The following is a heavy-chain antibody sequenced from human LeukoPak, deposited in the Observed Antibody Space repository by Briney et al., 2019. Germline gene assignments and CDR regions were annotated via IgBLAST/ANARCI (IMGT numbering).Heavy chain of an antibody. Sequence: GGSLRLSCAASGFTFSGSAMHWVRQASGKGLEWVGRIRSKANSYATAYAASVKGRFTISRDDSKNTAYLQMNSLKTEDTAVYYCTTYSLLWFGEGFDPWGQGTLVTVSS. CDR2: IRSKANSYAT. D-gene: IGHD3-10*01. J-gene: IGHJ5*02. CDR3: TTYSLLWFGEGFDP. CDR1: GFTFSGSA. V-gene: IGHV3-73*01.